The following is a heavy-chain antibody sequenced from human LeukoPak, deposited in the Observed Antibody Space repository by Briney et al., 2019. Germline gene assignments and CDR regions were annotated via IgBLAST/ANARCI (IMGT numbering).Heavy chain of an antibody. V-gene: IGHV3-23*01. Sequence: AGGSLRLSCAASGFTFSSYSMSWGRQAPGKGLEWVSGISGSGGSTYCADSVKGRFTISRGNSKNTLYLLMNSPRVEDTAVYYCAKGGPDYGDYYYHGMDVWGQGTTVTVSS. CDR1: GFTFSSYS. J-gene: IGHJ6*02. CDR3: AKGGPDYGDYYYHGMDV. CDR2: ISGSGGST. D-gene: IGHD4-17*01.